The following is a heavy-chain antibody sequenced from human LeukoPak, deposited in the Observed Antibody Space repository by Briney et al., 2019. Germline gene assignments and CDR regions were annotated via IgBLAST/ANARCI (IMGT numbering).Heavy chain of an antibody. CDR2: ISSSSSYI. J-gene: IGHJ4*02. Sequence: PGGSLRLSCAASGFTFSSYSMNWVRQAPGKGLEWVSSISSSSSYIYYADSVKGRFTISRDNAKNSLYLQMNSLRAEDTAVYYCARVYGGNVANYFDYWGQGTLVTVSS. V-gene: IGHV3-21*01. CDR3: ARVYGGNVANYFDY. CDR1: GFTFSSYS. D-gene: IGHD4-23*01.